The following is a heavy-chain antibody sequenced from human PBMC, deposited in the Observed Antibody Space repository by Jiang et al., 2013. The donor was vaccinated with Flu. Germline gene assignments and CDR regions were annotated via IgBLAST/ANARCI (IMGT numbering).Heavy chain of an antibody. CDR1: GGSFSGYY. CDR2: INHSGST. J-gene: IGHJ6*03. D-gene: IGHD6-13*01. CDR3: ARHGKQQLARRKGVYYYYMDV. Sequence: LLKPSETLSLTCAVYGGSFSGYYWSWDPPAPREGAGWIGEINHSGSTKLQPVPSKSRVTISVDTSKNQFSLKLSSVTAADTAVYYCARHGKQQLARRKGVYYYYMDVWGKGTTVTVSS. V-gene: IGHV4-34*01.